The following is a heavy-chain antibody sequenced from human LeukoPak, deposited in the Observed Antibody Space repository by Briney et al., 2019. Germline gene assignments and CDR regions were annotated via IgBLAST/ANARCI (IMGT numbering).Heavy chain of an antibody. J-gene: IGHJ4*02. CDR3: AREGASLGYYFDY. CDR1: RFTFSSYE. CDR2: ISSSGSTI. Sequence: GGSLRLSCAASRFTFSSYEMNWVRQAPGKGLEWVSYISSSGSTIYYADSVKGRFTISRDNAKNSLYLQMNSLRAEDTAVYYCAREGASLGYYFDYWGQGTLVTVSS. V-gene: IGHV3-48*03. D-gene: IGHD4/OR15-4a*01.